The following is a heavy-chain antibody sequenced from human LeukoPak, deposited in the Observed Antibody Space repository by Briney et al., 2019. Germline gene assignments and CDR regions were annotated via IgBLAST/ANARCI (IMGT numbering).Heavy chain of an antibody. D-gene: IGHD5-18*01. CDR1: GFTFGDYA. CDR2: ISWNSGKI. CDR3: ARDERWLKSSFDY. J-gene: IGHJ4*02. V-gene: IGHV3-9*01. Sequence: GGSLRLSCAASGFTFGDYAMHWVRQAPGKGLEWVSGISWNSGKIGYADSVKGRLTISRDNAKNSLYLQMNSLRAEDTAVYYCARDERWLKSSFDYWGQGTLVTVSS.